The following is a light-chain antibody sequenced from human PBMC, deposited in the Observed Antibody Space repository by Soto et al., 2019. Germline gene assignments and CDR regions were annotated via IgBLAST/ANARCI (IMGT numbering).Light chain of an antibody. CDR2: SNN. J-gene: IGLJ3*02. Sequence: QSVLTQPPSASGTPGQRVTISCSEARSSIGGKTVYWYQQLPGTAPKLLIYSNNQRPSGVPDRFSGSKSGTSASLAISGLQSEDEADYYCAAWDDSLNGWVFGGGTKVTVL. CDR1: RSSIGGKT. CDR3: AAWDDSLNGWV. V-gene: IGLV1-44*01.